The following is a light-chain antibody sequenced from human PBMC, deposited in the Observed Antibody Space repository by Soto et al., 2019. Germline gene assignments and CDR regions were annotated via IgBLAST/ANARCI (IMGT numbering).Light chain of an antibody. CDR2: GNS. J-gene: IGLJ2*01. Sequence: QSVLTQPPSVSGAPGQRVTISCTGSSSNIGAGYDVHWYQQLPGTAPKLLIYGNSNRPSGVPDRFSGSKSGTSAYLAITGLQAEDEADYYCQSYDSSLSEVVFGGGTKLTVL. CDR1: SSNIGAGYD. V-gene: IGLV1-40*01. CDR3: QSYDSSLSEVV.